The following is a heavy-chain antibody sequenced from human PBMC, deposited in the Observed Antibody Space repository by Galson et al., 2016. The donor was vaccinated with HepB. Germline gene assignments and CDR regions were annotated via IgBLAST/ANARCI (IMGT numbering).Heavy chain of an antibody. V-gene: IGHV3-7*01. D-gene: IGHD2-2*01. CDR3: ARWGDDCSSTSCHPHSMDV. Sequence: SLRLSCAASGFTSSSYWMHWARQAPGKGLEWVANIKQDGSEKYYVDSVKGRLTISRDNAKNSLYLQMNSLRVEDTALYYCARWGDDCSSTSCHPHSMDVWGQETTVIASS. J-gene: IGHJ6*02. CDR1: GFTSSSYW. CDR2: IKQDGSEK.